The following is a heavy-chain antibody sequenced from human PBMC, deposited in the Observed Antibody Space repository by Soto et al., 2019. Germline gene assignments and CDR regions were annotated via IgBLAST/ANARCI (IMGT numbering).Heavy chain of an antibody. Sequence: GESLKISCKGSGYSFTSYWIGWVRQMPGKGLEWMGIIYPGDSDTRYSPSFQGQVTISADKSISTAYLQWSSLKASDTAMYYCATLXDYWDGSGYHIPVWYYHGMDVWGQGTSVTGSS. CDR1: GYSFTSYW. J-gene: IGHJ6*02. CDR2: IYPGDSDT. D-gene: IGHD3-22*01. CDR3: ATLXDYWDGSGYHIPVWYYHGMDV. V-gene: IGHV5-51*01.